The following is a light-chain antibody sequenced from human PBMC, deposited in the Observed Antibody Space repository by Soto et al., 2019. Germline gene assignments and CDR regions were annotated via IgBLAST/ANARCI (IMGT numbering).Light chain of an antibody. CDR2: EVS. CDR1: SSDVGGYNY. V-gene: IGLV2-14*01. Sequence: QSVLTQPASVSGYPGQSITISCTGTSSDVGGYNYVSWYQQHPGKAPKLIIYEVSNRPSGVSNRFSGSKSGNTASLTISGLQAEDEADYYCSSYTSSSTRDVVFGGGTKLTV. CDR3: SSYTSSSTRDVV. J-gene: IGLJ2*01.